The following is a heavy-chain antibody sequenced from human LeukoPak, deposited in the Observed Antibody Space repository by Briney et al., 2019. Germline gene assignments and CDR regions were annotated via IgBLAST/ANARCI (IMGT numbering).Heavy chain of an antibody. V-gene: IGHV4-34*01. J-gene: IGHJ3*02. D-gene: IGHD6-13*01. CDR3: ARDSSSSWPDAFDI. Sequence: PSETLSLTCAVYGGSFSGYYWSWIRQPPGKGLEWIGEINHSGSTNYNPSLKSRVTISVDTSKNQFSLKLSSVTAADTAVYYCARDSSSSWPDAFDIWGQGTMVTVSS. CDR1: GGSFSGYY. CDR2: INHSGST.